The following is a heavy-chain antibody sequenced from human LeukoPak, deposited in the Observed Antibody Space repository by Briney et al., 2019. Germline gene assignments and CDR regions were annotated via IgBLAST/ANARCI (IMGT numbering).Heavy chain of an antibody. J-gene: IGHJ4*02. CDR3: AKRHDSNGPTGYFDY. Sequence: GRSLRLSCAASGFSFSSYAMSWVRQAPGKGLEWVSSVTGSGRDTYYADSVKGHFTISRDNSKSTLDLQVNSLRAEDTALYYCAKRHDSNGPTGYFDYWGQGILVTVSS. V-gene: IGHV3-23*01. CDR1: GFSFSSYA. D-gene: IGHD3-22*01. CDR2: VTGSGRDT.